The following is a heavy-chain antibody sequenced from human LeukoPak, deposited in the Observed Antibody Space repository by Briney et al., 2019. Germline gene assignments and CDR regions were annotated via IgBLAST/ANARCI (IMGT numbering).Heavy chain of an antibody. V-gene: IGHV3-74*01. D-gene: IGHD1-14*01. CDR2: INSDGSST. J-gene: IGHJ4*02. Sequence: GGSLRLSCAASGFTVSSNYMNWVGQAPGKGLVWVSRINSDGSSTSYADSVKGRFTISRDNAKNTLYLQMNSLRAEDTAVYYCAREGSGIDYWGQGTLVTVSS. CDR1: GFTVSSNY. CDR3: AREGSGIDY.